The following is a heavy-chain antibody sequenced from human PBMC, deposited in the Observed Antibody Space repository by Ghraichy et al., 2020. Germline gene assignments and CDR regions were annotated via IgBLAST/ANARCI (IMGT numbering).Heavy chain of an antibody. CDR3: ARDRGYSGSSTGFDY. V-gene: IGHV1-69*13. CDR2: IIPIFGTA. D-gene: IGHD1-26*01. Sequence: SVKVSCKASGGTFSSYAISWVRQAPGQGLEWMGGIIPIFGTANYAQKFQGRVTITADESTSTAYMELSSLRSEDTAVYYCARDRGYSGSSTGFDYWGQGTLVTVSS. J-gene: IGHJ4*02. CDR1: GGTFSSYA.